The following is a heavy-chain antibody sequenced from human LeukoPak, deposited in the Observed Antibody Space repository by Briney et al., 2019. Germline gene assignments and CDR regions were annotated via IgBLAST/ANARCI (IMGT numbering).Heavy chain of an antibody. CDR2: IKPDATEK. V-gene: IGHV3-7*01. CDR3: ARGRPSNGDLNY. CDR1: GFSFNTYW. D-gene: IGHD4-17*01. Sequence: SGGSLRLSCAASGFSFNTYWMTWVRQAPGKGQEWVANIKPDATEKYYVDSVKGRFTISRDNPKNSLSLQMNTLRVEDTAIYYCARGRPSNGDLNYWGQGTLVTVSS. J-gene: IGHJ4*02.